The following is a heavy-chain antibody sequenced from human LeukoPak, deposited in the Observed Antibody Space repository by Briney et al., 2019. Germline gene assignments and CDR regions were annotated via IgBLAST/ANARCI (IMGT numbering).Heavy chain of an antibody. CDR2: IYHSGST. Sequence: SETLSLTCAVSGYSISSGYYWGWIRQPPGKGLEWIGSIYHSGSTYYNPSLKSRATISVDTSKNQFSLKLSSVTAADTAVYYCARQVVVPAAISYWGQGTLVTVSS. CDR3: ARQVVVPAAISY. D-gene: IGHD2-2*01. CDR1: GYSISSGYY. J-gene: IGHJ4*02. V-gene: IGHV4-38-2*01.